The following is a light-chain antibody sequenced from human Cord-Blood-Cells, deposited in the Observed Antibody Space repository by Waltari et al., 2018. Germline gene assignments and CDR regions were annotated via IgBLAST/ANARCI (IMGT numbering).Light chain of an antibody. V-gene: IGLV2-11*01. J-gene: IGLJ2*01. Sequence: QSALTPPRSVSGSPGQSVTIPCTGTSSDVGGYNYVSCYQQHPGKAPKLMIYDVSKRPSGVPDRFSGSKSGNTASLTISGLQAEDEADYYCCSYAGSYTLVFGGGTKLTVL. CDR2: DVS. CDR1: SSDVGGYNY. CDR3: CSYAGSYTLV.